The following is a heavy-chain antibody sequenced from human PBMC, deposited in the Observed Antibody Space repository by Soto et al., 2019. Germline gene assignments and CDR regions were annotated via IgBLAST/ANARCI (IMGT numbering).Heavy chain of an antibody. Sequence: GGSLRLSCAASGFTFSSYGMHWVRQAPGKGLEWVAVIWYDGSNKYYADSVKGRFTISRDNSKNTLYLQMNSLRAEDTAVYYCARDLDLLVVAATATYWFDPWGQGTLVTVSS. J-gene: IGHJ5*02. CDR3: ARDLDLLVVAATATYWFDP. D-gene: IGHD2-15*01. CDR1: GFTFSSYG. V-gene: IGHV3-33*01. CDR2: IWYDGSNK.